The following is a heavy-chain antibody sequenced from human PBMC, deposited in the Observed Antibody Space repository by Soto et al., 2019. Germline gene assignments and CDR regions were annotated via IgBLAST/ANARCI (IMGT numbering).Heavy chain of an antibody. CDR1: GGSVSGEH. Sequence: PSETLSLTCSVSGGSVSGEHWSWIRQSPGKRLEWIGNIYRTGDTKYSPSFESRITISLDTSMNQVSLTLRSVTAADTALYYCAKDPWQWLVTGAFETWGLGTMVT. D-gene: IGHD6-19*01. V-gene: IGHV4-59*02. CDR3: AKDPWQWLVTGAFET. J-gene: IGHJ3*02. CDR2: IYRTGDT.